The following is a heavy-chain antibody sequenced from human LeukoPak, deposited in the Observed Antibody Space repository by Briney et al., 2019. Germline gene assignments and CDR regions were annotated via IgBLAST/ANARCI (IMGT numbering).Heavy chain of an antibody. V-gene: IGHV1-18*01. CDR3: ARDRPSYYYDTTSPLGY. CDR2: ISTYNGNT. J-gene: IGHJ4*02. Sequence: ASVKVSCKASGGTFSSYAISWVRQAPGQGLEWMGWISTYNGNTNYAQKLQGRVTMTTHTSTSTAYMELRRLRSDDTAVYYCARDRPSYYYDTTSPLGYWGQGTLVTVSS. D-gene: IGHD3-22*01. CDR1: GGTFSSYA.